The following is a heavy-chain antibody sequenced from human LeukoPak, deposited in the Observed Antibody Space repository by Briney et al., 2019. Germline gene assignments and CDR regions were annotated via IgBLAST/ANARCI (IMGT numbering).Heavy chain of an antibody. J-gene: IGHJ6*03. CDR3: ARKEALYYYYMDV. CDR2: IYPSGST. V-gene: IGHV4-4*07. Sequence: SETLSLTCSVSGGSISSYYWSWTRQPAGKGLEWIGRIYPSGSTNYNPSLKSRVTMSVDTSKNQFSLKLSSVTAADTAVYYCARKEALYYYYMDVWGKGTTVTVSS. CDR1: GGSISSYY.